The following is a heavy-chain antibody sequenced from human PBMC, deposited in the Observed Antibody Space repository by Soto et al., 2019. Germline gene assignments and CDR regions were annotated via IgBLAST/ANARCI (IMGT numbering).Heavy chain of an antibody. J-gene: IGHJ4*02. CDR1: GYTFTGYY. CDR3: ARDLKVVAAHAVDY. Sequence: ASVKVSCKASGYTFTGYYMHWVRQAPGQGLEWMGWINPNSGGTNYAQKFQGRVTMTRDTSISTAYMELSRLRSDDTAVYYCARDLKVVAAHAVDYWGQGTLVTVSS. CDR2: INPNSGGT. D-gene: IGHD3-22*01. V-gene: IGHV1-2*02.